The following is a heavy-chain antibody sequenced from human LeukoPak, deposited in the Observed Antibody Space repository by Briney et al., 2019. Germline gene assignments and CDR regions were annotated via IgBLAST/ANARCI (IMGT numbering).Heavy chain of an antibody. D-gene: IGHD3-10*01. CDR1: GYTFTGYY. CDR2: INPNSGGT. Sequence: ASVKVSCKASGYTFTGYYMHWVRQAPGQGLEWMGWINPNSGGTNYAQKFQGRVTMTRDTSISTAYMELSRLRSDDTAVYYCASTNWFGPIDGDAFDIWGQGTMVTVSS. J-gene: IGHJ3*02. CDR3: ASTNWFGPIDGDAFDI. V-gene: IGHV1-2*02.